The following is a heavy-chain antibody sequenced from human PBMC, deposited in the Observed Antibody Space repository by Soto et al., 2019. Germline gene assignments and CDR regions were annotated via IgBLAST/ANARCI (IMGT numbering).Heavy chain of an antibody. CDR1: AFKFSDYY. CDR3: ARAPDCGEGSCYRHFDL. Sequence: GGSLRLSCAASAFKFSDYYMSWVRQAPGKGLEWVSYISGSGDVIYYADSVKGRFTISRDNDKKSVHLQMDTLRAEDTALYYCARAPDCGEGSCYRHFDLWGQGTRVTVSS. CDR2: ISGSGDVI. D-gene: IGHD2-15*01. J-gene: IGHJ4*02. V-gene: IGHV3-11*01.